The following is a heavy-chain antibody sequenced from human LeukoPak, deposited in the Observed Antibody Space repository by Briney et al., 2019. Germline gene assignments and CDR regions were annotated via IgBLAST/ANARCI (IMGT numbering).Heavy chain of an antibody. CDR3: ASQYSTTWYANYYYFGMDV. CDR2: IYPGDSDT. V-gene: IGHV5-51*01. Sequence: GESLKISCKASGYSFTSYWIGWVRQMPGKGLEWMGIIYPGDSDTRYSPSFQGQVTISADKSISTAYLQWSSLKASDTAMYYCASQYSTTWYANYYYFGMDVWGQGTTATVSS. D-gene: IGHD6-13*01. CDR1: GYSFTSYW. J-gene: IGHJ6*02.